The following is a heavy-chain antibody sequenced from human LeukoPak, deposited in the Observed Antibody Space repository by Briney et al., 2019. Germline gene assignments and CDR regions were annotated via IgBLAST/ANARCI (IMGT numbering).Heavy chain of an antibody. CDR2: IYYSGST. Sequence: GSLRLSCAVSGLTFSSYSMNWIRQPPGKGLEWIGSIYYSGSTYYNPSLKSRVTISVDTSKNQFSLKLSSVTAADTAVYYCARPLSTMVRGVFESWGQGTLVTVSS. CDR3: ARPLSTMVRGVFES. CDR1: GLTFSSYS. V-gene: IGHV4-39*01. J-gene: IGHJ4*02. D-gene: IGHD3-10*01.